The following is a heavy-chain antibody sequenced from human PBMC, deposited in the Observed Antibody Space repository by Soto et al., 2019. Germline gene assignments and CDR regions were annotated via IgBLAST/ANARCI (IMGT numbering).Heavy chain of an antibody. CDR1: GYTFTSYD. Sequence: GASVKVSCKASGYTFTSYDINWVRQAPGQGLEWMGRIIPILGIANYAQKFQGRVTITADKSTSTAYMELSSLRSEDTAVYYCARGWYGDSTLDYWGQGTLVTVSS. CDR3: ARGWYGDSTLDY. J-gene: IGHJ4*02. D-gene: IGHD4-17*01. V-gene: IGHV1-69*04. CDR2: IIPILGIA.